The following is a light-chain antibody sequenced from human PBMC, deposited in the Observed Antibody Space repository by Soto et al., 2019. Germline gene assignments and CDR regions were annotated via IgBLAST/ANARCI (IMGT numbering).Light chain of an antibody. Sequence: EMVLTQSPASLSLSPGERVILSCRASLSVTSHLAWYQQKPGQAPSLLIYDVSKRASGIPARFSGSGSGADFTLTISSLEPEDFAVYYCQQRNNWPPEITFGQGTRLEIK. CDR2: DVS. J-gene: IGKJ5*01. CDR1: LSVTSH. V-gene: IGKV3-11*01. CDR3: QQRNNWPPEIT.